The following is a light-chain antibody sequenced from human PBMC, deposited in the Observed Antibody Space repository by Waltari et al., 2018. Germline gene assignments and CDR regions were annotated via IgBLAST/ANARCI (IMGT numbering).Light chain of an antibody. Sequence: DIVMTQSPDSLAVSLGERATINCKTSQSILYSSNNKNYLAWYQHKPGQPPKLLIYWASTRESGVPDRFSGSGSGTDFTLTITSLQAEDVAVYYCHQYYGNPRTFGQGTKVEVK. CDR2: WAS. V-gene: IGKV4-1*01. J-gene: IGKJ1*01. CDR3: HQYYGNPRT. CDR1: QSILYSSNNKNY.